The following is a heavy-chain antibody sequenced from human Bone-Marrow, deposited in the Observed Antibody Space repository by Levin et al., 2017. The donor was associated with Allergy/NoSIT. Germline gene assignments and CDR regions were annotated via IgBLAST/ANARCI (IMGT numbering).Heavy chain of an antibody. Sequence: PGGSLRLSCAASGFTFSTFSMNWVRQAPGKGLDWVSYISSSSSTIYYADSVKGRFTISRDNAKNSLYLQMNSLRDEDTAVYYCARGYCSTTSCYGPWDGMDGWGQGTTVTVSS. CDR2: ISSSSSTI. CDR3: ARGYCSTTSCYGPWDGMDG. V-gene: IGHV3-48*02. D-gene: IGHD2-2*01. J-gene: IGHJ6*02. CDR1: GFTFSTFS.